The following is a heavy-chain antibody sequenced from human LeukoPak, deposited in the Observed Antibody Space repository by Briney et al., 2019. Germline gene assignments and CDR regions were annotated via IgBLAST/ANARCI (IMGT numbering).Heavy chain of an antibody. V-gene: IGHV3-21*01. CDR2: ISSSSSYM. CDR3: ARDRIGSGYDY. Sequence: GGSLRLSCAASGFTFSSYSMNWVRQAPGKGLEWVSSISSSSSYMYYADSVKDRFTISRDNAKNSLYLQMNSLRAEDTAVYYCARDRIGSGYDYWGRGTLVTVSS. D-gene: IGHD3-22*01. J-gene: IGHJ4*02. CDR1: GFTFSSYS.